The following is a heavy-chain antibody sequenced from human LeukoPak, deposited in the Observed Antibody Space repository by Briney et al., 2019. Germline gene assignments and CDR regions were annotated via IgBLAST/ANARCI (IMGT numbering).Heavy chain of an antibody. V-gene: IGHV3-30*19. CDR1: GFTFSDYY. D-gene: IGHD3-10*01. Sequence: GGSLRLSCTASGFTFSDYYMSWFRLAPGKGLEWVAVISYDGSNKYYADSVKGRFTISRDNSKNTLYLQMNSLRAEDTAVYYCAREGEGFDYWGQGTLVTVSS. CDR2: ISYDGSNK. J-gene: IGHJ4*02. CDR3: AREGEGFDY.